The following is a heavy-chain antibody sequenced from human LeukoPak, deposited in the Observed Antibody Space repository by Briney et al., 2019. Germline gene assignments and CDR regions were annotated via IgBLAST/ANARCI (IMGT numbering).Heavy chain of an antibody. J-gene: IGHJ4*02. CDR3: AKVTYYFDTSGYYVLDY. CDR1: GGTFSSYA. D-gene: IGHD3-22*01. CDR2: IIPIFGTA. Sequence: ASVKVSCKASGGTFSSYAISWVRQAPGQGLEWMGVIIPIFGTANYAQNFQGRVTITADESTSTAYMELSSLRSEDTAVYYCAKVTYYFDTSGYYVLDYWGQGTLVTVSS. V-gene: IGHV1-69*13.